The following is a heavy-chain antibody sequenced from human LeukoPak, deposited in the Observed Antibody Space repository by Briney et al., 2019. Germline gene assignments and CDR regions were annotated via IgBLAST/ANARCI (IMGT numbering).Heavy chain of an antibody. Sequence: GGSLRLSCAASGFTFDDYAMHWVRQAPGKGLEWVSGISWNSGSIGYADSVKGRFTISRDNAKNSLYLQMNSLRAEDTAVYYCARDRDSSWHDAFDIWGQGTMVTVSS. CDR3: ARDRDSSWHDAFDI. D-gene: IGHD6-13*01. J-gene: IGHJ3*02. CDR2: ISWNSGSI. CDR1: GFTFDDYA. V-gene: IGHV3-9*01.